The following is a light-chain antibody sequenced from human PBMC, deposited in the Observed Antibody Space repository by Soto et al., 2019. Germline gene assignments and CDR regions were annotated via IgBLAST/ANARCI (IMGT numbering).Light chain of an antibody. CDR3: QQYGDSPVT. CDR2: GAS. V-gene: IGKV3-20*01. J-gene: IGKJ1*01. Sequence: EIVLTQSPGTLSLSPGERATLSCRATQSVSSNYLAWYQQKPGQAPRLLIFGASSRATLIPDRFSGSGSGTDFTLTISRLEPEDFAVYYCQQYGDSPVTFGQGTRVEIK. CDR1: QSVSSNY.